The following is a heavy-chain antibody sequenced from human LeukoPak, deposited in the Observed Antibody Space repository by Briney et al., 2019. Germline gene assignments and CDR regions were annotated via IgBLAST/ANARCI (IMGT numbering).Heavy chain of an antibody. J-gene: IGHJ3*02. CDR2: IYSGGST. V-gene: IGHV3-66*01. Sequence: GGSLILSCLASGFTGSSDYMSWVRQAPGKGLEGVSVIYSGGSTYYADSVKGRFTISRDPSKSTLYLQMNSLRAEDTAVYYCARGGPEDAFDIWGQGTMVTVSS. D-gene: IGHD1-14*01. CDR1: GFTGSSDY. CDR3: ARGGPEDAFDI.